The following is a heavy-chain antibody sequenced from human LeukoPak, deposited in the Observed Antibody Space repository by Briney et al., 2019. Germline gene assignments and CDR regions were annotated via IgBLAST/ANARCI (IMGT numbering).Heavy chain of an antibody. D-gene: IGHD4-23*01. Sequence: SVKVSCKASGGTFSSYAISWVRQAPGQGLEWMGGIIPIFGTANYAQKFQGRVTITTDESTSTAYMELSSLRSEDTAVYYCARDGGNSPGAFDYWGQGTLVTVSS. J-gene: IGHJ4*02. V-gene: IGHV1-69*05. CDR2: IIPIFGTA. CDR1: GGTFSSYA. CDR3: ARDGGNSPGAFDY.